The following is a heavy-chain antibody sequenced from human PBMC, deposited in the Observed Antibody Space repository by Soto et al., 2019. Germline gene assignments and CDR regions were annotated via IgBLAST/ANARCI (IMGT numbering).Heavy chain of an antibody. D-gene: IGHD2-21*02. J-gene: IGHJ4*02. CDR1: GFTFSSYG. CDR2: ISYDGSNK. CDR3: ARLLVVTAIQAENY. V-gene: IGHV3-30*03. Sequence: GGSLRLSCAASGFTFSSYGMHWVRQAPGKGLEWVAVISYDGSNKYYADSVKGRFTISRDNSKNTLYLQMNSLRAEDTAVYYCARLLVVTAIQAENYWGQGTLVTVSS.